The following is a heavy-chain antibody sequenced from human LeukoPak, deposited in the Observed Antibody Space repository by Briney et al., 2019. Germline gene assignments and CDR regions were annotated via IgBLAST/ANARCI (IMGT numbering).Heavy chain of an antibody. CDR1: GGSISSYY. CDR2: IYYSGST. CDR3: ARIVELSFDV. D-gene: IGHD1-26*01. J-gene: IGHJ3*01. V-gene: IGHV4-59*01. Sequence: SETLSLTCTVSGGSISSYYWSWIRQPPGKGLEWIGYIYYSGSTNYNPSLKSRVTISVDTSKNQFSLKLSSVTAADTAVYYCARIVELSFDVWGQGTTVTVSP.